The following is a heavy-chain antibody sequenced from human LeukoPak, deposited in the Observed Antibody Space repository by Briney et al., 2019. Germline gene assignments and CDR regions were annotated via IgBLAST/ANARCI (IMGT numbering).Heavy chain of an antibody. V-gene: IGHV4-39*07. J-gene: IGHJ4*02. CDR3: ARDLTGVAGTFDY. CDR2: IYYSGST. Sequence: PSETLSLTCTVSGGSISSTNYYWGWIRQPPGKGLEWIGSIYYSGSTYYNPSLKSRVTISVDTSKNQFSLKLSSVTAADTAVYYCARDLTGVAGTFDYWGQGTLVTVSS. D-gene: IGHD6-19*01. CDR1: GGSISSTNYY.